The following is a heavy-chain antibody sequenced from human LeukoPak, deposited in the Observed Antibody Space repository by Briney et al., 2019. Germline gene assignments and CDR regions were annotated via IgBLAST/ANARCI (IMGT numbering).Heavy chain of an antibody. V-gene: IGHV3-30*03. CDR3: ASLGWTASDFDY. D-gene: IGHD2-15*01. CDR2: ISYDGSKK. Sequence: GGSLRLSCAASGFTFSSYGMHWVRQAPGKGLGWVAVISYDGSKKNYADSVKGRFTISRDNSKNTLYLQMNSLRAEDTAVYYCASLGWTASDFDYWGQGTLVTVSS. J-gene: IGHJ4*02. CDR1: GFTFSSYG.